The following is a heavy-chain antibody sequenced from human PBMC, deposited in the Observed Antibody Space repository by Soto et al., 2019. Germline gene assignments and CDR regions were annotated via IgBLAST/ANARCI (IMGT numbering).Heavy chain of an antibody. CDR3: ARKDKSGYFNWFDP. D-gene: IGHD3-22*01. Sequence: GESLKISCRTSGYRFTSYWIAWVRQMPGKGLEWMGIIFPSDSGTRYSPSFQGQVTISADRSTSTVFLQWASLKASDTAVYFCARKDKSGYFNWFDPWGQGTLVTVSS. CDR2: IFPSDSGT. V-gene: IGHV5-51*01. CDR1: GYRFTSYW. J-gene: IGHJ5*02.